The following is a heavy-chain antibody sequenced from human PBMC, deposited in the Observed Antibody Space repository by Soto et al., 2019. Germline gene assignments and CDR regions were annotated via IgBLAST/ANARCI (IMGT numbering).Heavy chain of an antibody. V-gene: IGHV5-51*01. Sequence: GESLKISCNSSGYSFTSYWIAWVRQMPGKGLEWMGIIYPGDSDTRYSPSFQGQVTISVDKSISTAYLQWSSLKASDTAMYYCARYYYDSSEVIDYWGQGTLVTVSS. CDR3: ARYYYDSSEVIDY. CDR2: IYPGDSDT. D-gene: IGHD3-22*01. J-gene: IGHJ4*02. CDR1: GYSFTSYW.